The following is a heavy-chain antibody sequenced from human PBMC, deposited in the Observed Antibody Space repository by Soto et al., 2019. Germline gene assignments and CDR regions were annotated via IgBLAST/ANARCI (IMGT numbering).Heavy chain of an antibody. D-gene: IGHD5-18*01. Sequence: QKFQGRVTITRDTFASTAYMELSSLRSEDTAVYYCARDRGYSYGLHAFDIWGQGTMVTVSS. CDR3: ARDRGYSYGLHAFDI. V-gene: IGHV1-3*01. J-gene: IGHJ3*02.